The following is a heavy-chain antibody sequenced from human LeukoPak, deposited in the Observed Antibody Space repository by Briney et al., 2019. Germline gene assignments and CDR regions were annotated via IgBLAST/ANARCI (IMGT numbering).Heavy chain of an antibody. V-gene: IGHV4-59*01. CDR1: GVSISSYY. D-gene: IGHD3-22*01. Sequence: PSETLSLTCTVSGVSISSYYWSWIRQPPGKGLEWIGNIYYSGSTNYNPSLKSRATISVDTSKNQFSLKLSSVTAADTAVYYCTRGSIAYYYMDVWGKGTTVTISS. J-gene: IGHJ6*03. CDR3: TRGSIAYYYMDV. CDR2: IYYSGST.